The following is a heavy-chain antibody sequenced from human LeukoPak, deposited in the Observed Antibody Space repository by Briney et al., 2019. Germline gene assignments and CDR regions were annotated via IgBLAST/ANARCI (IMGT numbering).Heavy chain of an antibody. CDR3: ARGGDSSRAYYYYGMDV. CDR1: GFTFSSYG. CDR2: IWYDGSNK. D-gene: IGHD6-13*01. V-gene: IGHV3-33*01. J-gene: IGHJ6*04. Sequence: GGSLRLSCAASGFTFSSYGMHWVRQAPGKGLEWVAVIWYDGSNKYYADSVKGRFTISRDNSKNTLYLQMNSPRAEDTAVYYCARGGDSSRAYYYYGMDVWGKGTTVTVSS.